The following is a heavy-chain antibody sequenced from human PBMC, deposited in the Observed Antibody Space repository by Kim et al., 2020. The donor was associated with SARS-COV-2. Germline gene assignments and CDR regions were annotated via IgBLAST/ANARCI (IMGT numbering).Heavy chain of an antibody. D-gene: IGHD1-26*01. V-gene: IGHV1-2*02. J-gene: IGHJ4*02. CDR1: GYTFAAYS. CDR2: INPNSGAT. CDR3: ARASLGRGGSGSPDDY. Sequence: ASVKVSCKASGYTFAAYSVHWVRQAPGQGLEWVGCINPNSGATNYAQKFQGRLTMTRDTSITTAYMELTRLGSDDTAAYYCARASLGRGGSGSPDDYWGQGTLVTVSS.